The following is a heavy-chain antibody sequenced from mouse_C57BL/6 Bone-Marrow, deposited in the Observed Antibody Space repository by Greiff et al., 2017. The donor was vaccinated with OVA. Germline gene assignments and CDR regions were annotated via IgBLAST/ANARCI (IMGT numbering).Heavy chain of an antibody. CDR2: IYPGGGYT. Sequence: QVQLQQSGAELVRPGTSVKMSCKASGYTFTNYWIGWAKQRPGHGLEWIGDIYPGGGYTNYNEKFKGKATLTADKSSSTAYMQFSSLTSEDSAIYYCARRGFDYDGPHYYFDYWGQGTTLTVSS. CDR3: ARRGFDYDGPHYYFDY. V-gene: IGHV1-63*01. J-gene: IGHJ2*01. D-gene: IGHD2-4*01. CDR1: GYTFTNYW.